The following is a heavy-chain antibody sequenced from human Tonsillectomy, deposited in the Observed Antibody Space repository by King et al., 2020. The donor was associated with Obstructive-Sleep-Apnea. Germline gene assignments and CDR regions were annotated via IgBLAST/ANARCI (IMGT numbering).Heavy chain of an antibody. CDR3: ARDLDSGSYFAFDI. D-gene: IGHD1-26*01. J-gene: IGHJ3*02. Sequence: VQLVESGAEVKKPGSSVKVSCKASGGTFSSYAISWVRQAPGQGLEWMGGIIPIFGTANYAQKFQGRVTITADKSTSTANMELSSLRSEDTAVYYCARDLDSGSYFAFDIWGQGTMVTVSS. CDR1: GGTFSSYA. V-gene: IGHV1-69*06. CDR2: IIPIFGTA.